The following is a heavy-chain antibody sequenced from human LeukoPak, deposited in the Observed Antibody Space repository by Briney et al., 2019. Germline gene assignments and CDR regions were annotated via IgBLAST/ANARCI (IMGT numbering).Heavy chain of an antibody. CDR2: IYYSGST. Sequence: PSETLSLTCTVSGGSISSYYWSWIRQPPGKGLEWIGYIYYSGSTNYNPSLKSRVTISVDTSKNQFSLKVSSVTAADTAVYYCARAPGNDYYPYYYMDVWGKGTTATVSS. CDR1: GGSISSYY. CDR3: ARAPGNDYYPYYYMDV. V-gene: IGHV4-59*01. D-gene: IGHD4/OR15-4a*01. J-gene: IGHJ6*03.